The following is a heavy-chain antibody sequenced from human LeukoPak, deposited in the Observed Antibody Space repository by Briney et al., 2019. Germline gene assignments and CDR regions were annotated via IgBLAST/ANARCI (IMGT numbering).Heavy chain of an antibody. J-gene: IGHJ4*02. CDR2: SYNSGGT. Sequence: SSTMFLTCTVSGGPITSYYCRWFRQPPARKLQWFGYSYNSGGTNYYHSLQSRVTISVDMTTNHYSLQLRSATTADTAAFYYARAPGPRKRLVYWGEGNLVTVSS. CDR1: GGPITSYY. CDR3: ARAPGPRKRLVY. V-gene: IGHV4-59*01.